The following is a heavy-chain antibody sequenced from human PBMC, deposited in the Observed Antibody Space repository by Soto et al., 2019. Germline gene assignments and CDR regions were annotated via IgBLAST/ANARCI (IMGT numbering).Heavy chain of an antibody. CDR2: ISGSGGST. CDR3: AKYPVGATYPYYFDF. J-gene: IGHJ4*02. CDR1: GFTFSSYA. Sequence: GGSLRLSCAASGFTFSSYAMSWVRQAPGKGLEWVSAISGSGGSTYYADSVKGRFTISRDNSKNTLYLQMNSLRAEDTSLYYCAKYPVGATYPYYFDFWGLGTLVTVSS. D-gene: IGHD1-26*01. V-gene: IGHV3-23*01.